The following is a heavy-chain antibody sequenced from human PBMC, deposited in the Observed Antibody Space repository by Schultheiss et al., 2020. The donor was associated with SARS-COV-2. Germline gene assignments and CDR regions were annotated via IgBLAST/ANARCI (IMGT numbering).Heavy chain of an antibody. Sequence: GESLKISCAASGFTFDDYAMHWVRQAPGKGLEWVSLISWDGGSTYYADSVKGRFTISRDNSKNSLYLQMNSLRAEDTALYYCAKDKIAARPWYFDLWGRGTLVTVSS. V-gene: IGHV3-43D*04. CDR3: AKDKIAARPWYFDL. J-gene: IGHJ2*01. CDR1: GFTFDDYA. CDR2: ISWDGGST. D-gene: IGHD6-6*01.